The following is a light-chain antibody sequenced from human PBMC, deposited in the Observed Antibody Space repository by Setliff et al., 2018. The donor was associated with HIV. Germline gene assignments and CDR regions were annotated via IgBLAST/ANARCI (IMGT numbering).Light chain of an antibody. CDR1: SSDVGSYNR. J-gene: IGLJ1*01. CDR3: SSYTTSNTYV. CDR2: EVS. V-gene: IGLV2-18*02. Sequence: QSALTQPPSVSGSPGQSVTISCTGTSSDVGSYNRVSWYQQPPGTAPNLMIYEVSYRPSGVPDRFSGSKSVNTASLTISGLQAEDEADYYCSSYTTSNTYVFGTGTKVTVL.